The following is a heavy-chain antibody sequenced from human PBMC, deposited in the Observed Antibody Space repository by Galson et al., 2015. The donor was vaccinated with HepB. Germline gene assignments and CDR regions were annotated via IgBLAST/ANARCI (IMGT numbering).Heavy chain of an antibody. D-gene: IGHD3-3*01. CDR1: GYTFTSYY. CDR2: INPSGGST. CDR3: ARKGYYDFWSGSKLSDAFDI. J-gene: IGHJ3*02. V-gene: IGHV1-46*03. Sequence: SVKVSCKASGYTFTSYYMHWVRQAPGQGLEWMGIINPSGGSTSYAQKFQGRVTMTRDTSTSTVYMELSSLRSEDTAVYYCARKGYYDFWSGSKLSDAFDIWGQGTMVTVSS.